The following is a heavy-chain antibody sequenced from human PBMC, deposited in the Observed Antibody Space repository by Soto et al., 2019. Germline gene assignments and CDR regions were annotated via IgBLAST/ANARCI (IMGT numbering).Heavy chain of an antibody. CDR2: ISFDGSNK. V-gene: IGHV3-30*04. Sequence: QMQLVQSGGGVVQPGRSLRLSCAASEFTFSDYPMHWVRQAPGKGLEWVAVISFDGSNKFYADSVKGRFTISKDNSQNTLNLQMNDLRHEVKPVYYCARLPETLVSVLYSYPLDARESPSDVDIWGQGTTVTVSS. J-gene: IGHJ6*02. D-gene: IGHD5-18*01. CDR3: ARLPETLVSVLYSYPLDARESPSDVDI. CDR1: EFTFSDYP.